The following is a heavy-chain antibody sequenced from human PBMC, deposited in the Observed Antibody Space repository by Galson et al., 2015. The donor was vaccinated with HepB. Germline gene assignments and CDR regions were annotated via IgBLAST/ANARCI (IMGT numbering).Heavy chain of an antibody. V-gene: IGHV3-30*02. CDR3: AKVGPSRNWFDP. CDR1: GFTFSSYG. Sequence: SLRLSCAASGFTFSSYGMHWVRQAPGKGLEWVAFIRYDGSNKYYADSVKGRFTISRDNSKNTLYLQMNSLRAEGTAVYYCAKVGPSRNWFDPWGQGTLVTVSS. J-gene: IGHJ5*02. D-gene: IGHD2/OR15-2a*01. CDR2: IRYDGSNK.